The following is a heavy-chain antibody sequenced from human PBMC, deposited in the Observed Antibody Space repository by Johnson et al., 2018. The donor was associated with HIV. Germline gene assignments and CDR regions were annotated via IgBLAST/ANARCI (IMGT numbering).Heavy chain of an antibody. Sequence: EVQLVESGGGFVKPEGSLRLSCAASGFTFKNAWMHWVRQAPGKGLEWISRIKSKYHDETTDYAAPVKGRFAISRDDSKNTVYLQMNSLKAEDTAVYYCTTGSCIDGVCYAFDVWGQGTMVTVSS. V-gene: IGHV3-15*01. J-gene: IGHJ3*01. CDR3: TTGSCIDGVCYAFDV. D-gene: IGHD2-8*01. CDR1: GFTFKNAW. CDR2: IKSKYHDETT.